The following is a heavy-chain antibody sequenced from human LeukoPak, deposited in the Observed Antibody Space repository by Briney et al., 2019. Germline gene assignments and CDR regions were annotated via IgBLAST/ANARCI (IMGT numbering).Heavy chain of an antibody. CDR1: GGSISSYY. V-gene: IGHV4-59*01. J-gene: IGHJ4*02. Sequence: SETLSLTCTASGGSISSYYWSWIWQLPGKGPEWMGYIYYSGSTNYNPSLKSRVTISVDTSKNQFSLKVSSVTAADTAVYYCARETRYCSGGSCYEPFDYWGQGTLVTVSS. CDR2: IYYSGST. CDR3: ARETRYCSGGSCYEPFDY. D-gene: IGHD2-15*01.